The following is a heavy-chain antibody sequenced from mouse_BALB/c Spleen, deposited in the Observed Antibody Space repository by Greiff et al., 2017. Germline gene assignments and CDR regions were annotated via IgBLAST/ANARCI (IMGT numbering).Heavy chain of an antibody. CDR1: GFSLTSYG. J-gene: IGHJ1*01. Sequence: VKLVESGPSLVQPSQSLSITCTVSGFSLTSYGVHWVRQSPGKGLEWLGVIWRGGSTDYNAAFMSRLSITKDNSKSQVFFKMNSLQADDTAIYYCAKNDFITTVVAKEGYFDVWGAGTTVTVSS. V-gene: IGHV2-5-1*01. CDR3: AKNDFITTVVAKEGYFDV. CDR2: IWRGGST. D-gene: IGHD1-1*01.